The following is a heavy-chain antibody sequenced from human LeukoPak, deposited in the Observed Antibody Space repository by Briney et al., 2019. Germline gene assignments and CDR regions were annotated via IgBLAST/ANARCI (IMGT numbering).Heavy chain of an antibody. Sequence: SETLSLTCAVSGYSVSSGFFWGWIRQPTGKGLEWIATIYHNGHTHYNPSLKSRFTISVDTSKNQFSLKMSSVTAADTAVYYCTRGVALSDHGIIDSWGQGTLATVSS. D-gene: IGHD1-1*01. CDR3: TRGVALSDHGIIDS. CDR1: GYSVSSGFF. J-gene: IGHJ4*02. V-gene: IGHV4-38-2*01. CDR2: IYHNGHT.